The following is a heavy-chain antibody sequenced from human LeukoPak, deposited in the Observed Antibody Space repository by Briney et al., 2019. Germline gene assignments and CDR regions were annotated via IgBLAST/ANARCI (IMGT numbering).Heavy chain of an antibody. Sequence: SETLSLTCAVSGGSISSNSYYWGWIRQPPGKGLEWIGSIYYSGSTYYNPSLKSRVTISVDTSKNQFSLKLSSVTAADTAVYYCARDSRWLGHHFDYWGQGTLVTVSS. J-gene: IGHJ4*02. CDR1: GGSISSNSYY. D-gene: IGHD6-19*01. V-gene: IGHV4-39*07. CDR3: ARDSRWLGHHFDY. CDR2: IYYSGST.